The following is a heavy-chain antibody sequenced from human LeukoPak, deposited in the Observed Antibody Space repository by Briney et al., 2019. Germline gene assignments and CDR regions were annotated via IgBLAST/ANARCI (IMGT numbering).Heavy chain of an antibody. CDR1: GGTFSSYA. CDR2: IIPIFGTA. V-gene: IGHV1-69*13. J-gene: IGHJ6*02. D-gene: IGHD3-16*01. CDR3: ARDGGAVNYYYYGMDV. Sequence: GASVKVSCKASGGTFSSYAISWVRQAPGQGLEWMGGIIPIFGTANYAQKFQGRVTITADESTSTAYMELRSLRSDDTAVYYCARDGGAVNYYYYGMDVWGQGTTVTVSS.